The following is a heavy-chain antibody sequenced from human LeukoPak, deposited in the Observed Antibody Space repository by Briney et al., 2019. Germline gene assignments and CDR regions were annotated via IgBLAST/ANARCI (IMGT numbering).Heavy chain of an antibody. CDR3: AKSYDFWSGYVDAFGI. CDR2: ISATGDNT. V-gene: IGHV3-23*01. J-gene: IGHJ3*02. Sequence: GGSLRLSCAASGFTFNNYAMNWVRQGPGRGLQWVSTISATGDNTNYADSVKGRFTISRDNSKNTLYLQLNSLRAEDTAVYYCAKSYDFWSGYVDAFGIWGQGTMVTVSS. D-gene: IGHD3-3*01. CDR1: GFTFNNYA.